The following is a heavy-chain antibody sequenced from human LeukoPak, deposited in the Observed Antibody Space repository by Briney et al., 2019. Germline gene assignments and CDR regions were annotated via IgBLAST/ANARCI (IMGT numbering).Heavy chain of an antibody. CDR3: AKDRGYSGNYYFDY. V-gene: IGHV3-30*02. J-gene: IGHJ4*02. Sequence: GGSLRLSCAASGFTFSSYGMHWVRQAPGKGLEWVAFIRYDGSNKYYADSVKGRFTISRDNSKNTLYLQMNSLRAEDTAVYYCAKDRGYSGNYYFDYWGQGTLVTVSS. CDR2: IRYDGSNK. D-gene: IGHD1-26*01. CDR1: GFTFSSYG.